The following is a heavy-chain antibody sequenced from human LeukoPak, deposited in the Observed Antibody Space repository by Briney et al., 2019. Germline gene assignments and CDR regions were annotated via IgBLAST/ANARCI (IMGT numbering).Heavy chain of an antibody. CDR2: INPNSGGT. V-gene: IGHV1-2*04. D-gene: IGHD6-13*01. CDR1: GYTFTSYD. J-gene: IGHJ4*02. CDR3: ARSRGLYSSSWLRLDY. Sequence: ASVKVSCKASGYTFTSYDINWVRQAPGQGLEWMGWINPNSGGTNYAQKFQGWVTMTRDTSISTAYMELSRLRSDDTAVYYCARSRGLYSSSWLRLDYWGQGTLVTVSS.